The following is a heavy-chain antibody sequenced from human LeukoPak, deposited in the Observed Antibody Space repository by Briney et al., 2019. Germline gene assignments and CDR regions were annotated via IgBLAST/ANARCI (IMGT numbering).Heavy chain of an antibody. Sequence: SGGSLRLSCAASGFTFSSYGMHWVRQAPGKGLEWVAFIRYDGSNKYYADSVKGRFTISRDNSKNTLYLQMNSLRAEDTAVYYCAKDSGSQRGYFDYWGQGTLVTVSS. D-gene: IGHD1-26*01. J-gene: IGHJ4*02. V-gene: IGHV3-30*02. CDR1: GFTFSSYG. CDR3: AKDSGSQRGYFDY. CDR2: IRYDGSNK.